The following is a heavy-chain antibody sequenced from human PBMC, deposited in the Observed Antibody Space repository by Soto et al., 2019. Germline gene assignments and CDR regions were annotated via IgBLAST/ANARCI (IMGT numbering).Heavy chain of an antibody. V-gene: IGHV1-69*06. CDR1: GGTLSSFINYP. CDR2: IVPNVGTV. CDR3: ARRDTSGFLRYFDN. D-gene: IGHD3-3*01. Sequence: QMQLVQSGAEVKKPGSSVKVSCKASGGTLSSFINYPINWVRQAPGQGLGWMGGIVPNVGTVNYAQKFQGRVTITADKSTGTAYMELSSLRSEDTAIYYCARRDTSGFLRYFDNWGQGTLVTVSS. J-gene: IGHJ4*02.